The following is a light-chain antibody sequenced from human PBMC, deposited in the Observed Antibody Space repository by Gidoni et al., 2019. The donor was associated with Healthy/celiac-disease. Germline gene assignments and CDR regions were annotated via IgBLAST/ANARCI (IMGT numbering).Light chain of an antibody. CDR3: AAWDDSLIYV. CDR2: SNN. J-gene: IGLJ1*01. CDR1: SSNIGSNT. Sequence: QSVLTQPPSASGTPGQRVTSSCSGSSSNIGSNTVNWYQQLPGTAPKLLIYSNNQRPSVVPDRFSGSKSGTSASLAISGLQSEDEADYYCAAWDDSLIYVFGTGTKVTVL. V-gene: IGLV1-44*01.